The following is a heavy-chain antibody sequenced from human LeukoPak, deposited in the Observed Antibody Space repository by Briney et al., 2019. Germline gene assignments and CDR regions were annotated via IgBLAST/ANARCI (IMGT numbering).Heavy chain of an antibody. Sequence: GESLKISCKASGYSLNIYWIGWVRQMPGKGLEWMGIIFPGDSDTRYSPSFQGQVTFSVDKSITTAYLQWSSLKASDTAMYYCARWVTADRGKKDAFDIWGQGTMVTVSS. CDR1: GYSLNIYW. D-gene: IGHD2-21*02. V-gene: IGHV5-51*01. CDR3: ARWVTADRGKKDAFDI. J-gene: IGHJ3*02. CDR2: IFPGDSDT.